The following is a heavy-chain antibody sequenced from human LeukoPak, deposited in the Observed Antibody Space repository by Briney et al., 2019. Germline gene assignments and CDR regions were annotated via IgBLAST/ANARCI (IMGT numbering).Heavy chain of an antibody. CDR3: ARGIKIAARPPWFDP. V-gene: IGHV4-34*01. CDR2: INHSGST. Sequence: SETLSLTCAVYGGSFSGYYWSWIRQPPGKGLEWIGEINHSGSTNYNPSLKSRVTISVDTSKNQFSLKLSSVTAADTAVYYCARGIKIAARPPWFDPWGQGTLVTVSS. D-gene: IGHD6-6*01. J-gene: IGHJ5*02. CDR1: GGSFSGYY.